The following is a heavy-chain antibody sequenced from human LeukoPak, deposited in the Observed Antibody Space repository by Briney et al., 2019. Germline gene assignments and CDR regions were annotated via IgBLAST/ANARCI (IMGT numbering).Heavy chain of an antibody. J-gene: IGHJ4*02. D-gene: IGHD3-22*01. V-gene: IGHV3-74*01. CDR3: ARDFTDLDYDSSGYYFDY. CDR1: GFTFSSYG. CDR2: INSDGSST. Sequence: GGSLRLSCAASGFTFSSYGMHWVRQAPGKGLVWVSRINSDGSSTSYADSVKGRFTISRDNAKNTLYLQMNSLRAEDTAVYYCARDFTDLDYDSSGYYFDYWGQGTLVTVSS.